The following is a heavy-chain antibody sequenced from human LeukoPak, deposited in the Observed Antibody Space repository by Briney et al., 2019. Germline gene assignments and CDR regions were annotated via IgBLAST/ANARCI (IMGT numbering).Heavy chain of an antibody. CDR2: ISSSSSYI. CDR1: GFTFSSYS. V-gene: IGHV3-21*01. J-gene: IGHJ4*02. Sequence: RGSLRLSCAASGFTFSSYSMNWVRQAPGKGLEWVSSISSSSSYIYYADSVKGRFTISRDNAKNSLYLQMNSLRAEDTAVYYCAREGLSSGYRNFDYWDQGTLVTVSS. CDR3: AREGLSSGYRNFDY. D-gene: IGHD3-22*01.